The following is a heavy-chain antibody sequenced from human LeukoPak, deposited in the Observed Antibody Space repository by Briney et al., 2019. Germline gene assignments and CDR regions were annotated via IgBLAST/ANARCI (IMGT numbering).Heavy chain of an antibody. Sequence: PSETLSLTCTVSGYSLSSGYYWGWIRQPPGKGLEWIGSVDHSGDTYYNPSLRSRVSISVDTSKNQFSLKLSSVTAADTAVYSCAGFTFFRGVITFDYWGQGTLVTVSS. J-gene: IGHJ4*02. CDR1: GYSLSSGYY. CDR3: AGFTFFRGVITFDY. D-gene: IGHD3-10*01. CDR2: VDHSGDT. V-gene: IGHV4-38-2*02.